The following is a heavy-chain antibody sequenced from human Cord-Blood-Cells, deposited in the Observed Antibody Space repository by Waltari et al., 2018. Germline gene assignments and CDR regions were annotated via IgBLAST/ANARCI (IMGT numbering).Heavy chain of an antibody. CDR2: IWYDGSNK. CDR3: AREPDYSNYFDY. J-gene: IGHJ4*02. CDR1: GFTFSSYG. D-gene: IGHD4-4*01. V-gene: IGHV3-33*01. Sequence: QVQLVESGGGVVQPGRSLRLSCAASGFTFSSYGMHWVRQAPGKGREWVAVIWYDGSNKYYADSVKGRFTISRDNSKNTLYLQMNSLRAEDTAVYYCAREPDYSNYFDYWGQGTLVTVSS.